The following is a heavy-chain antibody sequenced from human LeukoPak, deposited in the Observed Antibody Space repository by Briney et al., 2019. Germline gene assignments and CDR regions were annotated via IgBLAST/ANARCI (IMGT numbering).Heavy chain of an antibody. V-gene: IGHV3-9*01. CDR1: GFTFHDYA. CDR2: ISWHSGSI. Sequence: PGGSLRLSCAASGFTFHDYAMHWVRQAPRKGLEWVSGISWHSGSIGYADSVKGRFTISRDNAKNSLYLQMNSLRAEDTALCYCAKDTWDSSGYLSLWGQGTLVTVSS. CDR3: AKDTWDSSGYLSL. D-gene: IGHD3-22*01. J-gene: IGHJ4*02.